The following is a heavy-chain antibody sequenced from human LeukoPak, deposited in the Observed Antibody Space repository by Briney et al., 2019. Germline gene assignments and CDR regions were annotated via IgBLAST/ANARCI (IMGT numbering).Heavy chain of an antibody. Sequence: ASVKVCCKASGYTFTSYGISWVRQAPGQGLEWMGWISAYNGNTNYAQKFQGWVTMTRDTSISTAYMELSRLRSDDTAVYYCARDLGGDYGGNPTGFDYWGQGTLVTVSS. CDR2: ISAYNGNT. CDR3: ARDLGGDYGGNPTGFDY. J-gene: IGHJ4*02. CDR1: GYTFTSYG. V-gene: IGHV1-18*01. D-gene: IGHD4-23*01.